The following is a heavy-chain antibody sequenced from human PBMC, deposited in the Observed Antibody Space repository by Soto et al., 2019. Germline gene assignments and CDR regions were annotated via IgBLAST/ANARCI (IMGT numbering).Heavy chain of an antibody. V-gene: IGHV3-30-3*01. CDR3: AKDLRITVWVTCGY. CDR1: GFTFSSYA. Sequence: GGSLRLSCAASGFTFSSYAMHWVRQAPGKGLEWVAVISYDGSNKYYADSVKGRFTISRDNSKNTLYLQMNSLRAEDTAVYYCAKDLRITVWVTCGYWGQGT. J-gene: IGHJ4*02. CDR2: ISYDGSNK. D-gene: IGHD1-20*01.